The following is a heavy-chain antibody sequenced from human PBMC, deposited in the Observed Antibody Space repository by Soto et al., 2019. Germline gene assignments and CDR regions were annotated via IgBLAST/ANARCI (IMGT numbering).Heavy chain of an antibody. V-gene: IGHV4-4*02. CDR2: IHHSGTT. J-gene: IGHJ4*02. CDR3: ARHIAMSTMRGFDS. Sequence: QVQLQESGPGLVKPSETLSLTCDVSGGSISSNWWSWVRQPPGKGLEWIGEIHHSGTTNYNPSLKSQVTMSVDKSENQISLNLNSVTAADTAVYYCARHIAMSTMRGFDSWGQGTLVTVSS. CDR1: GGSISSNW. D-gene: IGHD3-22*01.